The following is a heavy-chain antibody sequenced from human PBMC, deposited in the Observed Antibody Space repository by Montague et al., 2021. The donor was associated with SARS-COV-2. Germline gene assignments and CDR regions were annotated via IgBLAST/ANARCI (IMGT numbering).Heavy chain of an antibody. Sequence: SLRLSCATSGFTFDDYGMSWVRQAPGKGLEWVSGINWNGGGTGYADSVKGRFSISRDSAKNSLHLQMNNLRAEDTALYYCARWFGKLLWADTFDIWGQGTMVTVS. V-gene: IGHV3-20*04. CDR2: INWNGGGT. CDR3: ARWFGKLLWADTFDI. J-gene: IGHJ3*02. CDR1: GFTFDDYG. D-gene: IGHD3-10*01.